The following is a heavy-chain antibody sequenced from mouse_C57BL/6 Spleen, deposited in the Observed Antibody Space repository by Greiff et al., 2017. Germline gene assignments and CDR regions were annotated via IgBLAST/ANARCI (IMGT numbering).Heavy chain of an antibody. CDR2: ISPRDGST. D-gene: IGHD1-1*01. CDR1: GYTFTDHP. CDR3: ANDYGSSPFAY. Sequence: QVQLQQSDAELVKPGASVKISCKVSGYTFTDHPIHWMKQRPEQGLEWIGYISPRDGSTKYNEKFKGKATLTGDKSSSTAYMQLSRLTSEDSAVYFFANDYGSSPFAYWGQGTMVTVSA. V-gene: IGHV1-78*01. J-gene: IGHJ3*01.